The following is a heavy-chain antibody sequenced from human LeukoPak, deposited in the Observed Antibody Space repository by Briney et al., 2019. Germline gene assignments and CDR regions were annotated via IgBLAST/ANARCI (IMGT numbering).Heavy chain of an antibody. V-gene: IGHV1-24*01. CDR3: APNPRYSSGWYYFDY. CDR2: FDPEDGET. J-gene: IGHJ4*02. Sequence: ASVKVSFKVSGYTLTELSMHWVRQAPGKGLEWMGGFDPEDGETIYAQKFQGRVTMTEDTSTDTAYMELSSLRSEDTAVYYCAPNPRYSSGWYYFDYWGQGTLVTVSS. D-gene: IGHD6-19*01. CDR1: GYTLTELS.